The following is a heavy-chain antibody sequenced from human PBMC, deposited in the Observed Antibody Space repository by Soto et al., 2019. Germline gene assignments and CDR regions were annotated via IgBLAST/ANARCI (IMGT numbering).Heavy chain of an antibody. J-gene: IGHJ4*02. CDR3: ARFWGYYGSGSVLDY. D-gene: IGHD3-10*01. V-gene: IGHV4-30-4*01. CDR1: GGSISSGDYY. CDR2: IYYSGST. Sequence: QVQLQESGPGLVKPSQTLSLTCTVSGGSISSGDYYWSWIRQPPGKGLEWIGYIYYSGSTYYNPSLKSRVTISVDTSKNQFSLKLSSVTAADTAVYYCARFWGYYGSGSVLDYWGQGTLVTVSS.